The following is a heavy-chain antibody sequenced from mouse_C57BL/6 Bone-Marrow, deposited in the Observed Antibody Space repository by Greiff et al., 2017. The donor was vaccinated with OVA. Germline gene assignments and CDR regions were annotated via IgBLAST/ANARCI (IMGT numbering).Heavy chain of an antibody. V-gene: IGHV2-6*01. CDR2: IWGVGST. Sequence: VKLVESGPGLVAPSQSLSITCTVSGFSLTSYGVDWVRQSPGKGLEWLGVIWGVGSTNYTSALKSRLSISKNNSKSQVFLKMNSLQTDDTAMYYCASDREVGTGWGQGTTLTVSS. J-gene: IGHJ2*01. D-gene: IGHD1-1*01. CDR3: ASDREVGTG. CDR1: GFSLTSYG.